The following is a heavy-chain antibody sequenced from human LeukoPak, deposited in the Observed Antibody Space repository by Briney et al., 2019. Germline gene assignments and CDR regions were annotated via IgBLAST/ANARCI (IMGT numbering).Heavy chain of an antibody. CDR3: AREGYSSGWYYFDS. V-gene: IGHV3-74*01. Sequence: PGGSLRLSCVVSGFTFSSYWMHWVRQAPGKGLVWVSRISSDGSSTTYADSVKGRFTISRDNAKNTLYLLMNSLRAEDTAVYYCAREGYSSGWYYFDSWGQGTLVTVSS. CDR1: GFTFSSYW. J-gene: IGHJ4*02. D-gene: IGHD6-19*01. CDR2: ISSDGSST.